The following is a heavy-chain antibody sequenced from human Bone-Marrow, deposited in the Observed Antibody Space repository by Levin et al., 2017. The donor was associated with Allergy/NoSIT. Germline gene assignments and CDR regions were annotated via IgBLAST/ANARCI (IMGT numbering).Heavy chain of an antibody. CDR3: ARVFGYFDSSGQYSDF. CDR2: INVDSGQA. J-gene: IGHJ4*02. Sequence: GGSLRLSCKASGYIYVNYGISWVRHGPGQGLEWLGWINVDSGQANHSPKFQGRVTMTTDRATTTAYMELRSLTSDDTAVYYCARVFGYFDSSGQYSDFWGQGTPVAVSS. D-gene: IGHD3-22*01. CDR1: GYIYVNYG. V-gene: IGHV1-18*01.